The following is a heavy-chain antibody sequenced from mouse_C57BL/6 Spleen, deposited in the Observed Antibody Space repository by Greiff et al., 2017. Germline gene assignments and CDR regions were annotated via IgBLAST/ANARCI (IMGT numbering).Heavy chain of an antibody. CDR2: IYPGDGDT. CDR1: GYAFSSSW. V-gene: IGHV1-82*01. J-gene: IGHJ2*01. CDR3: SPTVVASRPHFDY. Sequence: QVQLQQSGPELVKPGASVKISCTASGYAFSSSWMNWVKQRPGKGLEWIGRIYPGDGDTNYNGKFKGKATLTADKSSSTAYMQLSSLTSEDSAVYFCSPTVVASRPHFDYWGQGTTLTVSS. D-gene: IGHD1-1*01.